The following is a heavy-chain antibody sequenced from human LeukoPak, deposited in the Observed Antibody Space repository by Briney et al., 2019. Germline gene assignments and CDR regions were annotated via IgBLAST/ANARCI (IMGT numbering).Heavy chain of an antibody. CDR1: GFTFSSYW. D-gene: IGHD2-2*01. CDR3: ATSIVVVPAAPYFDY. J-gene: IGHJ4*02. V-gene: IGHV3-74*01. CDR2: INTDGSST. Sequence: GGSLRLSCAASGFTFSSYWMHWVRQAPGKGLVWVSRINTDGSSTSYADSVKGRFTISRDNAKNTLYLQMNSLRAEDTAVYYCATSIVVVPAAPYFDYWGQGTLVTVSS.